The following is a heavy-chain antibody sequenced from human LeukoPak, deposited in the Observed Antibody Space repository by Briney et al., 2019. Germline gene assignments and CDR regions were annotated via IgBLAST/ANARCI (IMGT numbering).Heavy chain of an antibody. CDR2: INPNSGGT. Sequence: ASVKVSCKASGYTFTGYYMHWVRQAPGQGLEWMGWINPNSGGTNYAQKLQGRVTMTTDTSTSTAYMELRSLRSDDTAVYYCARDDPFDYGDQYDAFDIWGQGTMVTVSS. J-gene: IGHJ3*02. CDR3: ARDDPFDYGDQYDAFDI. CDR1: GYTFTGYY. V-gene: IGHV1-2*02. D-gene: IGHD4-17*01.